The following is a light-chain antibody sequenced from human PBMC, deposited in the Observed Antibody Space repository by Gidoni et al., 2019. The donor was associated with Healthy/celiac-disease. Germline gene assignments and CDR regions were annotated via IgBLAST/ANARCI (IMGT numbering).Light chain of an antibody. CDR2: KAS. Sequence: DIQMTQSPSTRSASVGDRVTITCRASQSISSWLAWYQQKPGKAPKLLIYKASSLESGVPSRFSGSGSGTEFTLTISSLQHDDFATYYCQQYNSYPWTFGQGTKVEIK. CDR3: QQYNSYPWT. V-gene: IGKV1-5*03. CDR1: QSISSW. J-gene: IGKJ1*01.